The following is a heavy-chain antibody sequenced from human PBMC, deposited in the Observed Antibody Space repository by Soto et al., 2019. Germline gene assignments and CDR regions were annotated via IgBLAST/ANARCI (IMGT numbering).Heavy chain of an antibody. CDR2: IYSGERA. V-gene: IGHV3-53*01. CDR1: GFNVSGVF. CDR3: ATRDAAYYYGMNV. J-gene: IGHJ6*02. Sequence: PGGSLRLSCEATGFNVSGVFMTWVHQAPGKGLEWVSVIYSGERAYYSDSVKGRFTISRDSSKNTLLLQLNRLRVEDTAVYYCATRDAAYYYGMNVWGQGTTVTVSS. D-gene: IGHD1-26*01.